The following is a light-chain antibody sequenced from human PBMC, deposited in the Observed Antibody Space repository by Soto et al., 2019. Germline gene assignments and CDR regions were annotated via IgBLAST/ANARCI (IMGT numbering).Light chain of an antibody. CDR3: QQYGSSGT. CDR2: GAS. Sequence: EIVMTKSPATLSVSPGERATLSCRASQTVSTNLAWYQLKPGQAPRLLIYGASNRATGIPDRFSGSGSGTDFTLTISRLEPEDFAVYYCQQYGSSGTFGQGTKWIS. V-gene: IGKV3-20*01. J-gene: IGKJ1*01. CDR1: QTVSTN.